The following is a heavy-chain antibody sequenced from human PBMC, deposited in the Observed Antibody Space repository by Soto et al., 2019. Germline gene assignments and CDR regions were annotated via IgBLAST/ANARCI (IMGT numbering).Heavy chain of an antibody. V-gene: IGHV3-48*01. CDR2: ISSSSSTI. Sequence: GGSLRLSCAASGFTFSSYSMNWVRQAPGKGLEWVSYISSSSSTIYYADSVKGRFTISRDNAKNSLHLQMNSLRAEDTAVYYCERALGPHIVATIPPFDYWGQGTLVTVSS. J-gene: IGHJ4*02. CDR1: GFTFSSYS. D-gene: IGHD2-2*02. CDR3: ERALGPHIVATIPPFDY.